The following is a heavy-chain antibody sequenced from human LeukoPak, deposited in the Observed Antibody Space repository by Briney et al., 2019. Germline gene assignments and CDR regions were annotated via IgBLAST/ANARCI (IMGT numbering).Heavy chain of an antibody. J-gene: IGHJ3*02. D-gene: IGHD3-10*01. CDR3: ASGYGSGSGGAFDI. V-gene: IGHV4-31*03. Sequence: PSETLSLTCTVSGGSISSGGYSWSWIRQHPGKGLEWIGYIYYSGSTYYNPSLKSRVTISVDTSKNQFSLKLSSVTAADTAVYYCASGYGSGSGGAFDIWGQGTMVTVSS. CDR1: GGSISSGGYS. CDR2: IYYSGST.